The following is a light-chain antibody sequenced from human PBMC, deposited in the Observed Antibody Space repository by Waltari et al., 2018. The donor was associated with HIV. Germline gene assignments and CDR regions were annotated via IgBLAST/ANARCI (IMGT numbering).Light chain of an antibody. CDR2: EVI. CDR1: SSGVGGYHS. J-gene: IGLJ3*02. CDR3: CSYAGTYTYVL. V-gene: IGLV2-11*01. Sequence: QSALTQPRSVSGSPRQPVTLPCTGTSSGVGGYHSVSRYLQHPGNVPKLIIYEVIKRPSGVPDRFSGSKSGNTASLTISGLQTEDEADYFCCSYAGTYTYVLFGGGTKLTVL.